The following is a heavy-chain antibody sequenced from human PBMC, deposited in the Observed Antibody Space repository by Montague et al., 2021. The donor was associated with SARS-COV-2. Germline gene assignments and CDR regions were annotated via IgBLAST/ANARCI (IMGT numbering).Heavy chain of an antibody. CDR2: ISWNSGFL. V-gene: IGHV3-9*01. CDR1: GFIFDDYA. D-gene: IGHD2/OR15-2a*01. Sequence: SLRLSCAASGFIFDDYAMHWVRQAPGKGLEWVSGISWNSGFLGXXXSXXXRFTISRDNAKNSLYLQMNSLRAEDTALYYCAKDTISTSGWQTYFDYWGQGTLVTVSS. CDR3: AKDTISTSGWQTYFDY. J-gene: IGHJ4*02.